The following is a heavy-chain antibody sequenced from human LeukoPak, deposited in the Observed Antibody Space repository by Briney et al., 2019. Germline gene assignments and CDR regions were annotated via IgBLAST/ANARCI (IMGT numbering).Heavy chain of an antibody. CDR1: GGSISSHY. J-gene: IGHJ4*02. CDR3: ARHGLKLVGASTIYFDN. V-gene: IGHV4-4*09. D-gene: IGHD1-26*01. CDR2: VHASGTT. Sequence: PSETPSLTCTVSGGSISSHYWSWIRQPPGKGLEWIGYVHASGTTDYNPSVKSRVAIPVDTSKNQLSLKLSSVTAADTAVYYCARHGLKLVGASTIYFDNWGQGTLVTVSS.